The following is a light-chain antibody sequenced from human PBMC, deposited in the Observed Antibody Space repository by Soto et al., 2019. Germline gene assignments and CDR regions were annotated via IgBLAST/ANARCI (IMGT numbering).Light chain of an antibody. Sequence: EIVLTQSPGTLTLSPGDRATLACTASQSGFSPDLAWFQLRPGQASRLLIYAASIRATGIPDRFSGSGSGTDFTLTISRLDPEDYDVDYCHQYGNTPWTLGQGTKVDI. CDR2: AAS. CDR3: HQYGNTPWT. V-gene: IGKV3-20*01. CDR1: QSGFSPD. J-gene: IGKJ1*01.